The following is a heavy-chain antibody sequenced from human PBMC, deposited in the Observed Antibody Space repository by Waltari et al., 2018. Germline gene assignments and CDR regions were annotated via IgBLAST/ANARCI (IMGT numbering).Heavy chain of an antibody. CDR2: IYPGDSDT. V-gene: IGHV5-51*01. J-gene: IGHJ4*02. Sequence: EYRGIIYPGDSDTRYSPSFQGQVTISADKSISTAYLQWSSLKASDTAMYYCARRIAARGTYYFDYWGQGTLVTVSS. CDR3: ARRIAARGTYYFDY. D-gene: IGHD6-6*01.